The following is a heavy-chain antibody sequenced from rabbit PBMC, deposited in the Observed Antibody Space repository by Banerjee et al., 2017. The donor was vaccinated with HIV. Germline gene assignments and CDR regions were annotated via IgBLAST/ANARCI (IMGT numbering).Heavy chain of an antibody. CDR1: GFSFSSGYY. CDR3: ARDPTYSYDDYGDYARLDL. Sequence: QSLEESGGDLVKPGASLTLTCTASGFSFSSGYYMCWVRQAPGKGLEWIACISTDSSDSTYYASWAKGRFTISKTSSTTVTLQLNSLTAADTATYFCARDPTYSYDDYGDYARLDLWGQGTLVTV. D-gene: IGHD2-1*01. V-gene: IGHV1S40*01. J-gene: IGHJ3*01. CDR2: ISTDSSDST.